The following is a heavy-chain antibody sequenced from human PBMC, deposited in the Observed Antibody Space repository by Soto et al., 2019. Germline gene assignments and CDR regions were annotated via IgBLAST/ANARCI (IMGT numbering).Heavy chain of an antibody. V-gene: IGHV1-8*01. CDR3: ARGRWYSSGWYSDY. CDR1: GYTFTSYD. J-gene: IGHJ4*02. D-gene: IGHD6-19*01. CDR2: MNPNSGNT. Sequence: QVQLVQSGAEVKKPGASVKVSFKAYGYTFTSYDINWVRRAIGLGLEWMGWMNPNSGNTGYAQKFQGRVTMTRNTSISTAYMELSSLRSEDTAVYYCARGRWYSSGWYSDYWGQGTLVTVSS.